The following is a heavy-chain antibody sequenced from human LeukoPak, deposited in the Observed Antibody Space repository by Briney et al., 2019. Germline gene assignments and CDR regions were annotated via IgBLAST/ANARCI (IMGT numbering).Heavy chain of an antibody. CDR2: VYYRGNT. V-gene: IGHV4-39*01. J-gene: IGHJ4*02. Sequence: SETLSLTCTVSGGSISSRHHYWGWIRQPPGKGLEWIGNVYYRGNTYYNPSLKSRVTISVDMSKSQFSLKLSSVTAADSAVYYCARLDNSGYYTLDYWGQGTLVAISS. D-gene: IGHD3-22*01. CDR1: GGSISSRHHY. CDR3: ARLDNSGYYTLDY.